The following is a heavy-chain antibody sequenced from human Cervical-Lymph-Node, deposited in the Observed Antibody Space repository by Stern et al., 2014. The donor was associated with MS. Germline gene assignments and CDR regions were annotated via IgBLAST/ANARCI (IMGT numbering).Heavy chain of an antibody. V-gene: IGHV3-30*03. CDR3: ARPRLPFYYYYGMDV. Sequence: QVQLVQSGGGVVQPGRSLRLSCAASGFIFSSYGMHWVRQAPGKGLERVAVISDDGSNKYYADSVKGRFSISRDSSKDTLYLQMNRLRPEDTAVYYCARPRLPFYYYYGMDVWGPGTTVTVSS. J-gene: IGHJ6*02. CDR1: GFIFSSYG. D-gene: IGHD5-18*01. CDR2: ISDDGSNK.